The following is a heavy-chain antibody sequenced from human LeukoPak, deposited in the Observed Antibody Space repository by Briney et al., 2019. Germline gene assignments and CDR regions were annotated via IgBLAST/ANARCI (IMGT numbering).Heavy chain of an antibody. D-gene: IGHD3-10*01. CDR1: GFTFSSYS. CDR2: ISSSSSYI. CDR3: ARALRRYYYGSGSYDYFDY. J-gene: IGHJ4*02. Sequence: GGSLRLSCAASGFTFSSYSMNWVRQAPGKGLEWVSSISSSSSYIYYADSVKGRFTISRDNAKNSLYLQMNSLRAEDTAVYYCARALRRYYYGSGSYDYFDYWGQGTLVTVSS. V-gene: IGHV3-21*01.